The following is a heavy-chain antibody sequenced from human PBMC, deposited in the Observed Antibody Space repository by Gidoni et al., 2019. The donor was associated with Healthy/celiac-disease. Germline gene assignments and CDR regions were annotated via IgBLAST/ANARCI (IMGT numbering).Heavy chain of an antibody. CDR2: SYSGGST. V-gene: IGHV3-66*01. J-gene: IGHJ4*02. D-gene: IGHD1-26*01. CDR3: ARRQSTPSGYVDY. Sequence: EVQLVESGGGLVQPGGSLRLSCAASGFTVSSNYMSWVRQAPGKGLEWVSVSYSGGSTYYAESVKGRFTISRDNSKNTLYLQMNSLRAEDTAVYYCARRQSTPSGYVDYWGQGTLVTVSS. CDR1: GFTVSSNY.